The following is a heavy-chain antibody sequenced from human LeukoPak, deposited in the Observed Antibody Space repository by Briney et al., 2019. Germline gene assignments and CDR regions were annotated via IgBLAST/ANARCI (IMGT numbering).Heavy chain of an antibody. V-gene: IGHV3-48*01. CDR1: GFTFSSYS. J-gene: IGHJ3*02. CDR3: AKIVVVITRDAFDI. CDR2: ISSSSSTI. Sequence: GGSLRLSCAASGFTFSSYSMNWVRQAPGKGLEWVSYISSSSSTIYYADSVKGRFTISRDNAKNPLYLQMNSLRAEDTAVYYCAKIVVVITRDAFDIWGQGTMVTVSS. D-gene: IGHD3-22*01.